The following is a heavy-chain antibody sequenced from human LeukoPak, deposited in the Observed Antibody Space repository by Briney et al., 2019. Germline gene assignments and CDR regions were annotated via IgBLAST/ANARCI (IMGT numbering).Heavy chain of an antibody. J-gene: IGHJ4*02. CDR2: ISSSSSYI. CDR1: GFTFSSYS. D-gene: IGHD2-2*01. CDR3: ARDAPPHCSSTSCYRDY. V-gene: IGHV3-21*01. Sequence: GGSLRLSCAASGFTFSSYSMNWVRQAPGKGLEWVSSISSSSSYIYYADSVKGRFTISRDNAKNSLYLQTNSLKAEDTAVYYCARDAPPHCSSTSCYRDYWGQGTLVTVSS.